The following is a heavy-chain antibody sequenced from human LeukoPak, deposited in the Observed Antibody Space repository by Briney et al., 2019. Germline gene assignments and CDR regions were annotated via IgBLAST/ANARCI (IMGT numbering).Heavy chain of an antibody. CDR3: AREERDGYNYYWYFDL. J-gene: IGHJ2*01. D-gene: IGHD5-24*01. V-gene: IGHV3-53*01. CDR1: GFAVSSSY. Sequence: GGSLRLSCAGSGFAVSSSYMSWVRQAPGKGLEWVSVIYSGGSTYYADSVKGRFTISRDNAKNSLYLQMSSLRAEDTAVYYCAREERDGYNYYWYFDLWGRGTPVTVSS. CDR2: IYSGGST.